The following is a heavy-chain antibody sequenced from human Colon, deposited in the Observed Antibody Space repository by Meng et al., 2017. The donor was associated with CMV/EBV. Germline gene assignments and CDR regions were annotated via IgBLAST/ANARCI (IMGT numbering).Heavy chain of an antibody. J-gene: IGHJ5*02. D-gene: IGHD5-12*01. CDR3: VRDSKWLNWFAL. CDR1: GDSIRRDDYY. CDR2: IYYTGYT. V-gene: IGHV4-39*07. Sequence: SETLSLTCTVSGDSIRRDDYYWGWVRQPPGKALEWIGSIYYTGYTSFNPSLKSRVNISLDTSKNQFSLTVKSLTAADSAVYYCVRDSKWLNWFALWGQGTLVTVSS.